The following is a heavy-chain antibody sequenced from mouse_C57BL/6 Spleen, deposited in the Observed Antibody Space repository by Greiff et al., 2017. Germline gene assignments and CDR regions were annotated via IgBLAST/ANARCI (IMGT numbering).Heavy chain of an antibody. Sequence: QVQLQQPGAELVKPGASVKMSCKASGYTFTSYWITWVKQRPGQGLEWIGDIYPGSGSTNYNEKFKSKATLTVDTSSSTAYMQLSSLTSEDSAVYYCARGGITTVVEDYAMDYWCQGTSVTVSS. CDR1: GYTFTSYW. CDR3: ARGGITTVVEDYAMDY. V-gene: IGHV1-55*01. D-gene: IGHD1-1*01. J-gene: IGHJ4*01. CDR2: IYPGSGST.